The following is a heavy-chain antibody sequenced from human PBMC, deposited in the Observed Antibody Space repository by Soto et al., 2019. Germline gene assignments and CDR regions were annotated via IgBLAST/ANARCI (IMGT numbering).Heavy chain of an antibody. Sequence: GGSLRLSCAASGFTFSSYSMNWVRQAPGKGLEWVSAISGSGGSTYYADSVKGRFTISRDNSRNALSLQMNSLRAEDTAVYFCAKRWELSNWGQGTLVTVSS. D-gene: IGHD1-7*01. CDR1: GFTFSSYS. CDR3: AKRWELSN. CDR2: ISGSGGST. J-gene: IGHJ4*02. V-gene: IGHV3-23*01.